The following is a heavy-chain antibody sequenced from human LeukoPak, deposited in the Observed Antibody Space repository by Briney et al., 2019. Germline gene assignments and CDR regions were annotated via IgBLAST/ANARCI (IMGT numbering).Heavy chain of an antibody. CDR3: ASGGRWLQSDY. J-gene: IGHJ4*02. V-gene: IGHV1-3*01. CDR2: INAGNGNT. CDR1: GYTLTSYA. D-gene: IGHD5-24*01. Sequence: SVKVSCKASGYTLTSYAMHWVRQAPGQRREWMGWINAGNGNTKYSQKFQGRVTITRDTSASTAYMELSSLRSEDTAVYYCASGGRWLQSDYWGQGTLVTVSS.